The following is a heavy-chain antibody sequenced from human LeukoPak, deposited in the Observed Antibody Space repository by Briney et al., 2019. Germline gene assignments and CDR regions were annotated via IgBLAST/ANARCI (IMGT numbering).Heavy chain of an antibody. CDR3: AKLGGVWFGELDY. J-gene: IGHJ4*02. CDR2: TSGSGGST. CDR1: GFTFSSYA. D-gene: IGHD3-10*01. V-gene: IGHV3-23*01. Sequence: GVSLRLSCAASGFTFSSYAMSWVRQAPGKGLEWVSATSGSGGSTYYADSVKGRFTISRDNSKNTLYLQMNSLRAEDTAVYYCAKLGGVWFGELDYWGQGTLVTVSS.